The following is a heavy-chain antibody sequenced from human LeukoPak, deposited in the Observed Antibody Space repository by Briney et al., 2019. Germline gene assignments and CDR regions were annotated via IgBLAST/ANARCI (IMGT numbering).Heavy chain of an antibody. V-gene: IGHV4-61*02. J-gene: IGHJ4*02. CDR3: ARDPYSSGWTFDY. CDR2: IYTSGST. CDR1: GGSISSGSYY. D-gene: IGHD6-19*01. Sequence: NPSETLSLTCTVSGGSISSGSYYWSWIRQPAGKGLEWIGRIYTSGSTNYNPSLKSRVTISVDTSKNQFSLKLSSVTAADTAVYYCARDPYSSGWTFDYWGQGTLVTVSP.